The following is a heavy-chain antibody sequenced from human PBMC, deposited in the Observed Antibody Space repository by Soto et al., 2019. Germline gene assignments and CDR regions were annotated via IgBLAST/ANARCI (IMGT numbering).Heavy chain of an antibody. CDR3: ARSGGGSGWL. V-gene: IGHV4-61*01. CDR1: GGSVSSGTYY. J-gene: IGHJ4*02. Sequence: QVQLQESGPGLVKPSETLSLTCSVSGGSVSSGTYYWSWSRQPPGKGLEWIAYIHYSGRTKYNPSLKSRVTISVDTSRNQVSLRLTSVTAADTAVYYCARSGGGSGWLGGQGTLVTVSS. D-gene: IGHD6-19*01. CDR2: IHYSGRT.